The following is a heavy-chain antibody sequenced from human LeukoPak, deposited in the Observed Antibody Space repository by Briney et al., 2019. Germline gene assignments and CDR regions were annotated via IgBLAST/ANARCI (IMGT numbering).Heavy chain of an antibody. CDR3: ARSGVPHGTDV. V-gene: IGHV3-7*04. CDR1: GFTFSSCW. J-gene: IGHJ6*02. Sequence: GGSLRLSCAASGFTFSSCWMTWVSQAPEKGLEWVANIKQDGSETYYVDSVKGRFTISRDNAKNSLCLHMNSLRVEDSAVYYCARSGVPHGTDVWGQGTTVTVSS. CDR2: IKQDGSET. D-gene: IGHD7-27*01.